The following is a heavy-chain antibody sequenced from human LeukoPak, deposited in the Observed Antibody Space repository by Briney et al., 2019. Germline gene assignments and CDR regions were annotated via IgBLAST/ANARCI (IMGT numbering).Heavy chain of an antibody. CDR2: ISFIIST. J-gene: IGHJ6*02. V-gene: IGHV3-48*03. Sequence: PGGSLRLSCAASGFNFSSFGVNWVRQGPGKGLEWVSGISFIISTWSADSVKGRFTISRDNAKNSLYLQMNSLRAEDTAVYYCARDDPPGANYYYYGMDVWGQGTTVTVSS. D-gene: IGHD3-10*01. CDR1: GFNFSSFG. CDR3: ARDDPPGANYYYYGMDV.